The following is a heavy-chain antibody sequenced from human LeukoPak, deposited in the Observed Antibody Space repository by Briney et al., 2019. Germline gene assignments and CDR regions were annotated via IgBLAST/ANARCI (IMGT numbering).Heavy chain of an antibody. D-gene: IGHD3-3*01. Sequence: GGSLRLSCAASGFTFSSYWMHWVRQAPGKGLVWVSRINSDGSSTSYADSVKGRFTISRDNAKNTLYLQMNSLRAEDTALYYCARVSVSYWSDYYLYDYWGQGTLVTVSS. CDR1: GFTFSSYW. V-gene: IGHV3-74*01. J-gene: IGHJ4*02. CDR2: INSDGSST. CDR3: ARVSVSYWSDYYLYDY.